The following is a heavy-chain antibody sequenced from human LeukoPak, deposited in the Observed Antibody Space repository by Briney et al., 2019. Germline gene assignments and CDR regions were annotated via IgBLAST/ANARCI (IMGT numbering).Heavy chain of an antibody. J-gene: IGHJ6*02. CDR1: GFTFSSYS. Sequence: PGGSLRLSCAPSGFTFSSYSMNWVRQAPGKGLEWVSAISGSGGSTYYADSVKGRFTISRDNSKNTLYLQMNSLRAEDTAVYYCAKGLGSTHYYYGMDVWGQGTTVTVSS. CDR2: ISGSGGST. CDR3: AKGLGSTHYYYGMDV. V-gene: IGHV3-23*01. D-gene: IGHD3-9*01.